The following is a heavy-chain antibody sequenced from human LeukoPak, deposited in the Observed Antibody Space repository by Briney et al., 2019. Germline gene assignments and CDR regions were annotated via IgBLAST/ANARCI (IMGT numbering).Heavy chain of an antibody. V-gene: IGHV3-74*01. CDR2: IDTDGSTT. Sequence: AGSLRLSCTASGFTFSSYAMNWVRQAPGKGLEWVSRIDTDGSTTTYADSVKGRFTISRDNAKNTLYLQMNSLRAEDTAVYYCARFADWGAWGQGTLVTVSS. J-gene: IGHJ4*02. D-gene: IGHD3-16*01. CDR3: ARFADWGA. CDR1: GFTFSSYA.